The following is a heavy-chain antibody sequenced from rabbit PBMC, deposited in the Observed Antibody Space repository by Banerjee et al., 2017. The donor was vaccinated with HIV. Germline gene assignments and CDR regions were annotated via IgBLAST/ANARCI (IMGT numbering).Heavy chain of an antibody. CDR3: ANAYSSTSSTFNL. J-gene: IGHJ4*01. CDR1: GFDFSSNA. D-gene: IGHD1-1*01. Sequence: QSLEESGGDLVQPGASLTLTCTASGFDFSSNAMCWVRQAPGKGLEWIACICTGDGSTYYANWAKGRFTISKTSSTTVTLQMTSLTAADTATYFCANAYSSTSSTFNLWGPGTLVTVS. CDR2: ICTGDGST. V-gene: IGHV1S40*01.